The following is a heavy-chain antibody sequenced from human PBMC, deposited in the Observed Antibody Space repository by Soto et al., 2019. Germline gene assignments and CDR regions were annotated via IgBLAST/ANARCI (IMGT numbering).Heavy chain of an antibody. CDR3: AKAPDDLLKWLSAYYFDD. CDR2: ISYDGSNK. Sequence: PGGSLRLSCAASGFTFSSYGMHWVRQAPGKGLEWVAVISYDGSNKYYADSVKGRFTISRDNSKNTLYLQMNSLRAEDTAVYYCAKAPDDLLKWLSAYYFDDRAQGTLVTVSS. J-gene: IGHJ4*02. V-gene: IGHV3-30*18. CDR1: GFTFSSYG. D-gene: IGHD3-3*01.